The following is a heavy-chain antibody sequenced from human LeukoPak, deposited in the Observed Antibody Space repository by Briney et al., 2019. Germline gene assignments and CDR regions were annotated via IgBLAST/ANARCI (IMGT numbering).Heavy chain of an antibody. CDR1: GFTFSSYA. V-gene: IGHV3-15*01. J-gene: IGHJ5*02. CDR3: TSHAAFDP. CDR2: IKSKNVGGTT. Sequence: GGSLRLSCAASGFTFSSYAMNWVRQAPGKGLEWVGRIKSKNVGGTTDYAAPVKGRFTISRDDSKNTVYLQMNSLKIEDTAVYYCTSHAAFDPWGQGTLVTVSS.